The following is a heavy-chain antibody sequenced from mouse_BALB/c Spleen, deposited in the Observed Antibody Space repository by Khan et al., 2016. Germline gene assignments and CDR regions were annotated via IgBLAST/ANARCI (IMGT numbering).Heavy chain of an antibody. J-gene: IGHJ3*01. CDR1: GYTITTYY. D-gene: IGHD1-1*02. CDR3: ARDDYGHPFTY. CDR2: ILPDNVNT. Sequence: QVQLQQSGPELVKPGPSVWITCKASGYTITTYYTHQGKQRLGQGHEWSGWILPDNVNTNCNETFKGKASLTADKSSSTAYMQLSTLTSEDSAVYFCARDDYGHPFTYWGQGTMVTVSA. V-gene: IGHV1S56*01.